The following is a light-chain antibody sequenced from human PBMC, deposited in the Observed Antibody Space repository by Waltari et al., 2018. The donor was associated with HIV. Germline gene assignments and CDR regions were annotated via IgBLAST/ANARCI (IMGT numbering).Light chain of an antibody. V-gene: IGKV3-15*01. CDR2: DAS. CDR3: QQYINWPPYT. J-gene: IGKJ2*01. CDR1: QGISTS. Sequence: EIVMTQSPATLSVSPGERVALPCRASQGISTSLAWYQQKPGQAPRLLIYDASTRATDIPARFSGSGSGTEFTLTISSLQSEDFAIYYCQQYINWPPYTFGQGTKLEI.